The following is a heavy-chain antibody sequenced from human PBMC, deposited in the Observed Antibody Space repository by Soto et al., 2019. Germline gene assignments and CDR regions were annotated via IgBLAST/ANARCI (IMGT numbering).Heavy chain of an antibody. CDR3: ARARRTAMVKVKYYFDY. Sequence: ASVKVSCKASGYTFTSYYMHWVRQAPGQGLEWMGIINPSGGSTSYAQKFQGRVTMTRDTSTSTVYMELSSLRSEDTAVYYCARARRTAMVKVKYYFDYWGQGTLVTVSS. CDR2: INPSGGST. J-gene: IGHJ4*02. D-gene: IGHD5-18*01. CDR1: GYTFTSYY. V-gene: IGHV1-46*01.